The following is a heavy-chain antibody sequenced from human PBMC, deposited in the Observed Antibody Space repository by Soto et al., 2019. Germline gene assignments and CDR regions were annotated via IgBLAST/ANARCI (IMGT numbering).Heavy chain of an antibody. J-gene: IGHJ4*02. Sequence: SETLSLTCAVYGGSFRGYYWSWIRQPPGKGLEWIGEINHSGSTNYNPSLKSRVTMSVDTSKNQFSLKLSSVTAADTAVYYCARVRVGSVRSFDHWGQGTLVTVSS. CDR2: INHSGST. D-gene: IGHD6-19*01. V-gene: IGHV4-34*01. CDR3: ARVRVGSVRSFDH. CDR1: GGSFRGYY.